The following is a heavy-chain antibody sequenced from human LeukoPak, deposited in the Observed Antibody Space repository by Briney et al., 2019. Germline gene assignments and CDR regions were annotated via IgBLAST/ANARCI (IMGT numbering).Heavy chain of an antibody. V-gene: IGHV3-48*03. J-gene: IGHJ4*02. CDR3: ARTPDFDY. Sequence: YYADSVKGRFTISRDNAKNSLYLQMNSLRAEDTAVYYCARTPDFDYWGQGTLVTVSS.